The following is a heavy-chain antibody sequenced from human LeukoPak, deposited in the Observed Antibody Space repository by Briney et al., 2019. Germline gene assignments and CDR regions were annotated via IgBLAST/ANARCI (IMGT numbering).Heavy chain of an antibody. D-gene: IGHD2-15*01. CDR3: ARAGAVVDNWFDP. J-gene: IGHJ5*02. Sequence: ASVKVSCKASGYRFTNYYMHWVRQAPGQGLEWMGIINPSGGSTRYAQKFQGRVTMTTDTSTTTAYMELRSLRSDDTAVYYCARAGAVVDNWFDPWGQGTLVTVSS. V-gene: IGHV1-46*01. CDR2: INPSGGST. CDR1: GYRFTNYY.